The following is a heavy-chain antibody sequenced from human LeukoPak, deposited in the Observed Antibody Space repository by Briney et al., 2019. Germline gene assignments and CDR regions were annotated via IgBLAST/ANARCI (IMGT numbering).Heavy chain of an antibody. V-gene: IGHV3-9*01. CDR2: ISWNSGSI. D-gene: IGHD3-22*01. Sequence: PGGSLRLSCAASGFTFDDYAMHWVRQAPGKGLEWVSGISWNSGSIGYADSVKGRFTISRDNAKNSLYLQMNSLRAEDTALHYCAKVFHYYDSSGSFDYWGQGTLVTVSS. J-gene: IGHJ4*02. CDR3: AKVFHYYDSSGSFDY. CDR1: GFTFDDYA.